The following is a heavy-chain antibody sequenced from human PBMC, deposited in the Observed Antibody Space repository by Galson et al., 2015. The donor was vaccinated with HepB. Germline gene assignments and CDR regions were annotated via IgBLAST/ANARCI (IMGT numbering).Heavy chain of an antibody. J-gene: IGHJ4*02. Sequence: SLRLSCAASGFTFRNYAMSWVRQAPGKGLEWVAYIVDTGGSTYYADSVKGRFTVSRDNSKNTLHLQMNSLRVDDTAIYYCARDALGAVAGGWGQGILVTVSS. CDR2: IVDTGGST. CDR3: ARDALGAVAGG. CDR1: GFTFRNYA. V-gene: IGHV3-23*01. D-gene: IGHD6-19*01.